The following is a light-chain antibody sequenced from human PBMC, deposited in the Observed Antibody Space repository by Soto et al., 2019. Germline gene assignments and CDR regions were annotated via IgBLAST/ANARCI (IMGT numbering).Light chain of an antibody. CDR1: QSVSSSY. Sequence: EIVLTQSPGTLSLSPGERATLSCRASQSVSSSYLAWYQQKPGQAPRLLIYGASSSATGIPDRFSGSGSGTDFPLTISRLEPEDFAVYYCKQYGSSPFLTFGGWTKGEIK. V-gene: IGKV3-20*01. J-gene: IGKJ4*01. CDR3: KQYGSSPFLT. CDR2: GAS.